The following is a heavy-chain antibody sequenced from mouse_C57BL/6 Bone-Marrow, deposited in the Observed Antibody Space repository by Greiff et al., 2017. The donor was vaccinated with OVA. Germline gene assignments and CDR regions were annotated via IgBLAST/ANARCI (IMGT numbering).Heavy chain of an antibody. CDR1: GFTIKNTY. Sequence: EVQLQQSVAELVRPGASVKLSCTASGFTIKNTYMHWVKQRPEQGLEWIGRIDPANGNTKYAPKFQGKATITADTSSNTAYLQLSSLTSEDTAVYYCARWDSAGYWFAYWGQGTLVTVSA. D-gene: IGHD3-2*02. J-gene: IGHJ3*01. V-gene: IGHV14-3*01. CDR3: ARWDSAGYWFAY. CDR2: IDPANGNT.